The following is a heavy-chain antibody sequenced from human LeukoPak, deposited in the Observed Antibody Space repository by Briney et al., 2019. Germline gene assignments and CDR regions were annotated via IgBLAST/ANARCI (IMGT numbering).Heavy chain of an antibody. V-gene: IGHV4-39*01. CDR2: IYYSGST. CDR1: GGSISSSSYY. CDR3: ARHSVVRGVIITARGHLDY. J-gene: IGHJ4*02. D-gene: IGHD3-10*01. Sequence: SETLSLTCTVSGGSISSSSYYWGWIRQPPGKGLEWIGSIYYSGSTYYNPSLKSRVTISVDTSKNQFSLKLSSVTAADTAVYYCARHSVVRGVIITARGHLDYWGQGTLVTVSS.